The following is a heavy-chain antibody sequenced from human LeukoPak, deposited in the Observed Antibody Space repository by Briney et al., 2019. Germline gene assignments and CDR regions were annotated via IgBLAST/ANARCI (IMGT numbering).Heavy chain of an antibody. CDR2: ISAYNGNT. D-gene: IGHD6-13*01. CDR3: ARESRIAAAGTLDY. CDR1: GYTFTGYY. V-gene: IGHV1-18*04. J-gene: IGHJ4*02. Sequence: ASVKVSCKASGYTFTGYYMHWVRQAPGQGLEWMGWISAYNGNTNYAQKLQGRVTMTTDTSTSTAYMELRSLRSDDTAVYYCARESRIAAAGTLDYWGQGTLVTVSS.